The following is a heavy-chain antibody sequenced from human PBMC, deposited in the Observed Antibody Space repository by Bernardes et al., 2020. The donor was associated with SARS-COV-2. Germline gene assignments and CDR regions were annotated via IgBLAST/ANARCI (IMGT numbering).Heavy chain of an antibody. CDR3: AREHEGPSDSSGYYYFLGGGSYAPSNDY. J-gene: IGHJ4*02. V-gene: IGHV1-46*01. D-gene: IGHD3-22*01. Sequence: ASVKVSCKASGYTFTSYYMHWVRQAPGQGLEWMGIINPSGGSTSYAQKFQGRVTMTRDTSTSTVYMELSSLRSEDTAVYYCAREHEGPSDSSGYYYFLGGGSYAPSNDYWGQGTLVTVSS. CDR2: INPSGGST. CDR1: GYTFTSYY.